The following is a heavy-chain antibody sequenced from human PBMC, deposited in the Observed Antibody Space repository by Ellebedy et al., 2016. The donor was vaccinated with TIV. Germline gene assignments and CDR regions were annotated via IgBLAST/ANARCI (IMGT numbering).Heavy chain of an antibody. J-gene: IGHJ6*02. CDR2: IWYDGSNK. CDR1: GFTFSSYG. V-gene: IGHV3-33*01. Sequence: GESLKISCASSGFTFSSYGMHWVRQAPGQGLEWVAVIWYDGSNKYYADSVKGRFTISRDNSKNTLYLQMNSRRAEDTAVYYCSRDRGYGMDVWGQGTTVTVSS. CDR3: SRDRGYGMDV. D-gene: IGHD3-10*01.